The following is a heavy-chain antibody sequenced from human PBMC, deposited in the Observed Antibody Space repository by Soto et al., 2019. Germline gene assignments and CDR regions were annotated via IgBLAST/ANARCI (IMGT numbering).Heavy chain of an antibody. CDR1: GDSVSSNSAA. D-gene: IGHD3-22*01. CDR3: ARGPYDSSGYSGAFDY. V-gene: IGHV6-1*01. J-gene: IGHJ4*02. Sequence: SQTLSLPCAISGDSVSSNSAAWNWIRQSPSRGLEWLGRTYYRSKWYNDYAVSVKSRITINPDTSKNQFSLQLNSVTPEDTAVYYCARGPYDSSGYSGAFDYWGQGTLVTVSS. CDR2: TYYRSKWYN.